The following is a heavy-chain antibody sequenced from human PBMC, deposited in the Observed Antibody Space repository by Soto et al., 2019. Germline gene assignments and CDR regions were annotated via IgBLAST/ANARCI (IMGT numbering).Heavy chain of an antibody. CDR3: ARFCSGGSCYPAFYYFYMDV. CDR1: GFTFSNHW. D-gene: IGHD2-15*01. CDR2: IKQDGSEK. V-gene: IGHV3-7*01. Sequence: EVQLVESGGGLVQPGGSLRLSCVASGFTFSNHWMSWVRQAPGKGMEWVASIKQDGSEKYYMDSVKGRFTVSRDKAKNSLYLQMNSLRAEDTAVYYCARFCSGGSCYPAFYYFYMDVWGRGTAVTVSS. J-gene: IGHJ6*03.